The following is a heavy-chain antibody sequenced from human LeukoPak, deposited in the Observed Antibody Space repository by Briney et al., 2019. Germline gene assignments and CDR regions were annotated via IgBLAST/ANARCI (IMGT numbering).Heavy chain of an antibody. CDR2: INHSGST. J-gene: IGHJ4*02. D-gene: IGHD1-26*01. V-gene: IGHV4-34*01. Sequence: SETLSLTCTVSSDSISGYYWSWIRQPPGKGLEWIGEINHSGSTNYNPSLKSRVTISVDTSKNQFSLKLSSVTAADTAVYYCARSGRYSGSYYVYWGQGTLVTVSS. CDR1: SDSISGYY. CDR3: ARSGRYSGSYYVY.